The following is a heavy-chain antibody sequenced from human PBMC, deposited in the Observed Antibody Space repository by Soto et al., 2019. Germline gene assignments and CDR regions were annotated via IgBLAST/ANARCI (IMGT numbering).Heavy chain of an antibody. D-gene: IGHD3-16*01. J-gene: IGHJ4*02. CDR3: ATLPSRHWVDY. CDR1: GSSISSSGYY. V-gene: IGHV4-39*01. Sequence: SETLSLTCIVSGSSISSSGYYWVWIRQPTGKVLEWIASMYYNVGTYYNPSLKSRVTRFVDTSANQFSLQLSSVTAAATAVYPCATLPSRHWVDYCGQGPL. CDR2: MYYNVGT.